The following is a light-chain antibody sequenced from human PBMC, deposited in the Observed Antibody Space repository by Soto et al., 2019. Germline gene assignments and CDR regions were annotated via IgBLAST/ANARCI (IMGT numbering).Light chain of an antibody. CDR3: QSYDSSLSASV. V-gene: IGLV1-40*01. Sequence: QSVLTQPHSVSGAPGQRVTISCTGSSSNIGAGYDVHWYQQLPGTAPKLLIYGNSNRPSGVPDRFPGSKSGTSASLAITGLQAEDEADYYCQSYDSSLSASVFGGGTQLTVL. CDR1: SSNIGAGYD. CDR2: GNS. J-gene: IGLJ7*01.